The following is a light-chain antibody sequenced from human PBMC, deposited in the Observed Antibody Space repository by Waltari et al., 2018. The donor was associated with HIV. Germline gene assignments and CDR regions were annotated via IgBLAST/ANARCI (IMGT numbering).Light chain of an antibody. Sequence: SYELTQPPSVSVSPGQTASITCSGDKLGDRFTSWYQQKPGQSLVLVIYGDNKRPSGIPERFSGSNSRNTVTLTISGTQAMYEADYYCQAWDSSTLVFAGGTKLTVL. CDR1: KLGDRF. V-gene: IGLV3-1*01. CDR3: QAWDSSTLV. J-gene: IGLJ2*01. CDR2: GDN.